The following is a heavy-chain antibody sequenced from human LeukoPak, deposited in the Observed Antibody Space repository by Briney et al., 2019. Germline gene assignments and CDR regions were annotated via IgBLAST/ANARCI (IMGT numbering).Heavy chain of an antibody. CDR3: AGRSSSWYFDYYGMDV. J-gene: IGHJ6*02. CDR1: GGSISSYY. D-gene: IGHD6-13*01. V-gene: IGHV4-4*09. Sequence: SETLSLSCTVSGGSISSYYWSWIRQPPGKELQWIGYIHSTGTTKFNPSLESRVTMSVDTSKNQFSLKLSSVTAADTAVYYCAGRSSSWYFDYYGMDVWGQGTTVTVSS. CDR2: IHSTGTT.